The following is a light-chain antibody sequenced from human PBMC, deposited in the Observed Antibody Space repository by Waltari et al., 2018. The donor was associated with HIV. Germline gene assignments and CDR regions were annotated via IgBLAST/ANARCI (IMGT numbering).Light chain of an antibody. CDR1: SSNLGINF. J-gene: IGLJ3*02. Sequence: QYVLTQPPSASGTPGQRVTISCSGSSSNLGINFVSWYQHLPGTAPKVLIYKNTQRPSGVPDRFSGSKSATSASLAISGLRSEDEADYYCAAWDDSLSGWVFGGGTQLTVL. CDR2: KNT. CDR3: AAWDDSLSGWV. V-gene: IGLV1-47*01.